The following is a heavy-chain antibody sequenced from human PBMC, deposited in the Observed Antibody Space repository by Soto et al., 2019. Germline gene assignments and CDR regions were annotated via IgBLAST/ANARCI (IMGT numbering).Heavy chain of an antibody. CDR3: ARSVDYYGMDV. V-gene: IGHV3-53*02. J-gene: IGHJ6*02. Sequence: EVQLVETGGGLIQPGGSLRLSCVVSGFTVSSNYMSWVRQAPGKGLEWVSVIYSGGSTYYADSVKGRFTISRDNYKNTLYLQMNSLRAEDTAVYYCARSVDYYGMDVWGQGTTVTVSS. CDR2: IYSGGST. CDR1: GFTVSSNY. D-gene: IGHD2-15*01.